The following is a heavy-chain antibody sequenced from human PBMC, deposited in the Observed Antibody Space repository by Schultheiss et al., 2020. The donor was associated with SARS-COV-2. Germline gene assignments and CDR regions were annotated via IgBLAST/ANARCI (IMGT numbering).Heavy chain of an antibody. J-gene: IGHJ4*02. CDR3: AKPPPSSGFHPYYFDY. CDR1: GFTFSSYW. CDR2: ISGSGGST. D-gene: IGHD6-19*01. Sequence: GESLKISCAASGFTFSSYWMSWVRQAPGKGLEWVSAISGSGGSTYYADSVKGRFTISRDNSKNTLYLQMNSLRAEDTAVYYCAKPPPSSGFHPYYFDYWGQGTLVTVSS. V-gene: IGHV3-23*01.